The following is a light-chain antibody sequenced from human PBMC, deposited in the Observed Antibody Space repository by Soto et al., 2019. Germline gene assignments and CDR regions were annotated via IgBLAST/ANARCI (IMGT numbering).Light chain of an antibody. Sequence: QSVLAQPASVSGSPGQSITISCTGTSSDVGGYDYVSWYQQYPGKAPKLMIYDVSNRPSGVSNRLSGSKSGNTASLTISGLQAEDEADYYCSSYSSSSTLVVFGGGTKVTVL. CDR2: DVS. V-gene: IGLV2-14*03. CDR3: SSYSSSSTLVV. J-gene: IGLJ2*01. CDR1: SSDVGGYDY.